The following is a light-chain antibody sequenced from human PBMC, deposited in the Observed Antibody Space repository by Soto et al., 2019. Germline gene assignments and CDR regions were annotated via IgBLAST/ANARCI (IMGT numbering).Light chain of an antibody. CDR2: DAS. V-gene: IGKV1-33*01. CDR1: QDISNY. Sequence: DIQMTQSPSSLSASVGDRVTITCQASQDISNYLNWYQQKPGKAPKLLIYDASNLEIGVPSRFSGSGSGTDFTFTISSLQPEDIATYFCQQYDNLLFTFGRGTKVDVK. J-gene: IGKJ3*01. CDR3: QQYDNLLFT.